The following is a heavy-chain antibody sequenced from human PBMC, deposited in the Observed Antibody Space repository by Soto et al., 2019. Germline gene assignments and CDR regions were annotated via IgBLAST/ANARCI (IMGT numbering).Heavy chain of an antibody. Sequence: QVQLAESGGGLVKPGGSLRLSCAASGFTFDNCYMSWIRQAPGKGLEWISYISSNDGTTYYADSLKGRFTISRDNAKNTLYLQMNSLRAEDTAVYYCAREINYARYPRVIDFWGQGTLVNVSS. V-gene: IGHV3-11*01. CDR3: AREINYARYPRVIDF. J-gene: IGHJ4*02. D-gene: IGHD1-7*01. CDR2: ISSNDGTT. CDR1: GFTFDNCY.